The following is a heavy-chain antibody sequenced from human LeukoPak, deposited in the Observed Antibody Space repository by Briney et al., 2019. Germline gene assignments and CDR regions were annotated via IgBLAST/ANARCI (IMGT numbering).Heavy chain of an antibody. Sequence: GGSLRLSCAASAFTFSIYGMHWVRQAPGKGLEWVAFIRYDGSNKYYADSVKGRFTISRDNSKNTVYLQMNSLRAEDTAVYYCAKGNRYYYDSSGYYPIDYWGQGTLVTVSS. CDR3: AKGNRYYYDSSGYYPIDY. J-gene: IGHJ4*02. D-gene: IGHD3-22*01. CDR1: AFTFSIYG. CDR2: IRYDGSNK. V-gene: IGHV3-30*02.